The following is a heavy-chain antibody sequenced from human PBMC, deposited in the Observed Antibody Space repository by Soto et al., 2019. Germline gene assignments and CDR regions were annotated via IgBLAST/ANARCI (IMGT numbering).Heavy chain of an antibody. CDR1: GYSFTSYW. J-gene: IGHJ6*02. D-gene: IGHD3-3*01. CDR3: ARIPVNYDFWRGSYKAYYYGMDV. V-gene: IGHV5-51*01. CDR2: IYPGDSDT. Sequence: GDSLKISCKGSGYSFTSYWIGWVRQMPGKGLEWMGIIYPGDSDTRYSPSFQGQVTISADKSISTAYLQWSSLKASDTAMYYCARIPVNYDFWRGSYKAYYYGMDVWGQGTTVTVS.